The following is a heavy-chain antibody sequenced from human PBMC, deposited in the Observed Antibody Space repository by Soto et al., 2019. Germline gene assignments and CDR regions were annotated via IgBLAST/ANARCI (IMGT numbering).Heavy chain of an antibody. CDR3: AREGGYRPQTLYYYYYYGMDV. J-gene: IGHJ6*02. CDR2: INHSGST. CDR1: GGSFSGYY. V-gene: IGHV4-34*01. D-gene: IGHD3-16*02. Sequence: SETLSLTCAVYGGSFSGYYWSWIRQPPGKGLEWIGEINHSGSTNYNPSLKSRVTISVDTSKNQFSLKLSSVTAADTAVYYCAREGGYRPQTLYYYYYYGMDVWGQGTTVTVSS.